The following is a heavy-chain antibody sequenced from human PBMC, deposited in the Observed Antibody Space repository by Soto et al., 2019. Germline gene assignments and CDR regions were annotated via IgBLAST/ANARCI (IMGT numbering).Heavy chain of an antibody. Sequence: QLQLQESGPGLVKPSETLSLTCTVSGGSISSSSYYWGWIRQPPGKGLEWIGSIYYSGSTYYNPSLKSRVTISVDTSKNQFSLKVSSVTAADTAVYYCARLSAGVGATTDWGQGTLVTVSS. D-gene: IGHD1-26*01. CDR2: IYYSGST. CDR1: GGSISSSSYY. CDR3: ARLSAGVGATTD. J-gene: IGHJ4*02. V-gene: IGHV4-39*01.